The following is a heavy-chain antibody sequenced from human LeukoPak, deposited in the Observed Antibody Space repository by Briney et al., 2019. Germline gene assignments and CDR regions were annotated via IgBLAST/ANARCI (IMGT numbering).Heavy chain of an antibody. CDR1: GFSFSIYG. CDR2: ISGSGGST. V-gene: IGHV3-23*01. J-gene: IGHJ2*01. Sequence: GGSLRLSCEASGFSFSIYGMSWVRQAPGKGLEWVSAISGSGGSTYYADSVKGRFTISRDNSKSTLYLQMNSLRTEDTAVYYCARRWYFDLWGRGTLVTVSS. CDR3: ARRWYFDL.